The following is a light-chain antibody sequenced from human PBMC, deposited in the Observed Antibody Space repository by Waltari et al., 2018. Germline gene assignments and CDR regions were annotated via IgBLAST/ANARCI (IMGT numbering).Light chain of an antibody. Sequence: QSALTQPASVSGSPGQSITISCIGTSSDVGRYNFVSWYQQHPGKAPKLILYDVSNRPSGVCSRFCGSKSGNPASRTISGLQAEDEADYYCSSYTSSNTWVFGGGTKLTVL. V-gene: IGLV2-14*03. J-gene: IGLJ3*02. CDR1: SSDVGRYNF. CDR3: SSYTSSNTWV. CDR2: DVS.